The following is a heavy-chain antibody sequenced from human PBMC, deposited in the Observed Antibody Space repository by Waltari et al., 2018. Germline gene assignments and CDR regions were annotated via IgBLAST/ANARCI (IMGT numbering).Heavy chain of an antibody. D-gene: IGHD2-15*01. Sequence: QVQLVQSGAEVKKPGASVKVSCKASGYTFTGYYMPWVRQAPGQGLEWMGWINPNSGGTNYAQKFQGRVTMTRDTSISTAYMELSRLRSDDTAVYYCARWDCSGGSCYPFCDYWGQGTLVTVSS. CDR2: INPNSGGT. CDR1: GYTFTGYY. J-gene: IGHJ4*02. CDR3: ARWDCSGGSCYPFCDY. V-gene: IGHV1-2*02.